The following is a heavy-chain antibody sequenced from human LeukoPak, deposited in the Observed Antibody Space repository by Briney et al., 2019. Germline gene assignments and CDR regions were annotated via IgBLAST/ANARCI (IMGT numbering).Heavy chain of an antibody. CDR2: ISAYNGNT. CDR3: ARARVVPAAIIHYYGMNV. Sequence: ASVKVSCKASGYTFTSYGISWVRQAPGQGLEWMGWISAYNGNTNYAQKLQGRVTMTTDTSTSTAYMELRSLRSDDTAVYYCARARVVPAAIIHYYGMNVWGQGTTVTVSS. J-gene: IGHJ6*02. CDR1: GYTFTSYG. V-gene: IGHV1-18*01. D-gene: IGHD2-2*02.